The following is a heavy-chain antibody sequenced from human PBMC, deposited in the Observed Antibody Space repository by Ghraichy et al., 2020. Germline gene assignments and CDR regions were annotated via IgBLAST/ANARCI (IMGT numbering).Heavy chain of an antibody. Sequence: GGSLRLSCAASGFTFSAYWMLWVRQAPGKGLVCLSRINGDGTTTAYADSVKGRFTISRDNAKNTLYLEMNSLRVEDTAVYHCARRHASSGVYDYWGQGTLVTVSS. CDR2: INGDGTTT. D-gene: IGHD2-8*01. CDR1: GFTFSAYW. CDR3: ARRHASSGVYDY. J-gene: IGHJ4*02. V-gene: IGHV3-74*01.